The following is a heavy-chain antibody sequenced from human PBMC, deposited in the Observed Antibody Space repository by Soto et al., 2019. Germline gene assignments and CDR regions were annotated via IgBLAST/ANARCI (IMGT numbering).Heavy chain of an antibody. D-gene: IGHD3-10*01. CDR1: GFTFDDYA. CDR3: XXXXXXRGVAFVGDY. V-gene: IGHV3-9*01. CDR2: ITWNSGSI. J-gene: IGHJ4*02. Sequence: EVQLVESGGGLVQPGRSLRLSCAASGFTFDDYAMHWVRQAPGKGLEWVSGITWNSGSIVYADSVKGRFTISRDNAKNSLXXXXXXXXXXXXXXXXXXXXXXXRGVAFVGDYWGQGTLVTVSS.